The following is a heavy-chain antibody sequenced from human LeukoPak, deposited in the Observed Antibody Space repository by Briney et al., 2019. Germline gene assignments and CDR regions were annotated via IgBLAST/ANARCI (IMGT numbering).Heavy chain of an antibody. J-gene: IGHJ6*03. CDR3: ARDPSNSMGGSYFHYYYYYMDV. V-gene: IGHV3-74*01. CDR2: INSDGSST. CDR1: GFTFSSYW. D-gene: IGHD3-16*01. Sequence: AGGSLRLSCAASGFTFSSYWMHWVRQAPGKGLVWVSRINSDGSSTSYADSVKGRFTISRDNAKNTLYLQMNSLRAEDTAVYYCARDPSNSMGGSYFHYYYYYMDVWGKGTTVTISS.